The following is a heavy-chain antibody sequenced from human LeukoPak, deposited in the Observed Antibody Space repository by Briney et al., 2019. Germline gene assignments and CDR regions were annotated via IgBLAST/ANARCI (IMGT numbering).Heavy chain of an antibody. V-gene: IGHV4-34*01. CDR2: INHSGST. CDR3: ARQGRGYYYDSSGYYVLGY. J-gene: IGHJ4*02. D-gene: IGHD3-22*01. Sequence: PSETLSLTCAVYGGSFSGYYWSWIRQPPGKGLEWIGEINHSGSTNYNPSLKSRVAISVDTSKNQFSLKLSSVTAADTAVYYCARQGRGYYYDSSGYYVLGYWGQGTLVTVSS. CDR1: GGSFSGYY.